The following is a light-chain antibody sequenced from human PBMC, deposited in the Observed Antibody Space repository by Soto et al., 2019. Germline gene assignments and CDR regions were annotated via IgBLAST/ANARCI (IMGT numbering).Light chain of an antibody. CDR3: QQYNNYPRT. CDR2: DAS. CDR1: ESIRTW. J-gene: IGKJ1*01. V-gene: IGKV1-5*01. Sequence: DIQMTQSPSTLSASIGDRVTITCRASESIRTWLAWYQHKPGKAPKFLIYDASSLESGVPSRFSGSGSGTEFTLTISNLQPDDFATYFCQQYNNYPRTFGQGT.